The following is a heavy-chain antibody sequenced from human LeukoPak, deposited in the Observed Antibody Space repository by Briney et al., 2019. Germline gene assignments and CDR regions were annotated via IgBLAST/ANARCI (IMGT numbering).Heavy chain of an antibody. J-gene: IGHJ4*02. Sequence: SCKASGGTFSSYAMHWVRQAPGKGLEWVAVISYDGSNKYYADSVKGRFTISRDNSKNTLYLQMNSLRAEDTAVYYCAKLYYYDSSGPGGYFDYWGQGTPVTVSS. D-gene: IGHD3-22*01. CDR1: GGTFSSYA. V-gene: IGHV3-30-3*02. CDR2: ISYDGSNK. CDR3: AKLYYYDSSGPGGYFDY.